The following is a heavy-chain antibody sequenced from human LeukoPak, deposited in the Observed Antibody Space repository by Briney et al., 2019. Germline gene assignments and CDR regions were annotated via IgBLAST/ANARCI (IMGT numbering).Heavy chain of an antibody. Sequence: GGSLRLSCAASGFTFSSYGMHWVRQAPGKGLEWVAFIRYDGSNKYYADSVKGRFTISRDNAKNSLYLQMNSLRGDDTAVYFCVKDRGWYLGDYDAYFEYWGQGNLVIVAS. CDR1: GFTFSSYG. CDR3: VKDRGWYLGDYDAYFEY. D-gene: IGHD4-17*01. V-gene: IGHV3-30*02. CDR2: IRYDGSNK. J-gene: IGHJ4*02.